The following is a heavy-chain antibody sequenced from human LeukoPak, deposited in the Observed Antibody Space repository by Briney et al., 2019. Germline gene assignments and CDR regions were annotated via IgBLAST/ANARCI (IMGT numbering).Heavy chain of an antibody. CDR2: IKQDGSEK. D-gene: IGHD1-26*01. CDR3: ARDSGSYYCFDY. CDR1: GFTFSSYG. Sequence: GRSLRLSCAASGFTFSSYGMHWVRQAPGKGLEWVANIKQDGSEKYYVDSVKGRFTISRDNAKNSLYLQMNSLRAEDTAVYYCARDSGSYYCFDYWGQGTLVTVSS. J-gene: IGHJ4*02. V-gene: IGHV3-7*01.